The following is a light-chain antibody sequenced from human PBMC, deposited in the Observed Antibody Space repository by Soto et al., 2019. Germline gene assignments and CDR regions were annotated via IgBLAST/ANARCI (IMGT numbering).Light chain of an antibody. CDR3: QQYNNWPYT. V-gene: IGKV3-15*01. Sequence: EIVMTQSPATLSVSPGERATLSCRASQSVSRNLAWYQQKPGQAPRLLIYAASTRATGIPARFSGSGSWTEFNLTIISLQSEDFAVYYCQQYNNWPYTFGQGTKLEIK. CDR1: QSVSRN. J-gene: IGKJ2*01. CDR2: AAS.